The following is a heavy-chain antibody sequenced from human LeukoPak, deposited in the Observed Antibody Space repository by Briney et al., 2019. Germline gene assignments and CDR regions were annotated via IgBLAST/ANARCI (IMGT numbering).Heavy chain of an antibody. CDR2: ISAYNGDI. Sequence: GASVKVSCKASGYTFTGYYMHWVRQAPGQGLEWMGWISAYNGDINYAQKLQGRVTMTTDTSTSTAYMELRSLRSDDTAVYYCARGTMIVVVIDYWGQGTLVTVSS. J-gene: IGHJ4*02. CDR1: GYTFTGYY. D-gene: IGHD3-22*01. V-gene: IGHV1-18*04. CDR3: ARGTMIVVVIDY.